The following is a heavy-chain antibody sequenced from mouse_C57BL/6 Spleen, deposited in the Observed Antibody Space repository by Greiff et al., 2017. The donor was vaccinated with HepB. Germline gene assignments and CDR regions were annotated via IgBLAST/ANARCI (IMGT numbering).Heavy chain of an antibody. CDR1: GFSLTSYG. D-gene: IGHD2-2*01. CDR2: IWSGGST. J-gene: IGHJ4*01. V-gene: IGHV2-2*01. Sequence: VQLQQSGPGLVQPSQILSITCTVSGFSLTSYGLHWVRQSPGKGLEWLGVIWSGGSTDYNAAFISRLSISKDNSKSQVFFKMNSLQADDTAIYYCAREGDGYGDYAMDYWGQGTSVTVSS. CDR3: AREGDGYGDYAMDY.